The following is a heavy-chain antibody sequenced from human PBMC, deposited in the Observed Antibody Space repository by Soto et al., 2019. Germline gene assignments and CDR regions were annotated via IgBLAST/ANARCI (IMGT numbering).Heavy chain of an antibody. V-gene: IGHV1-18*01. Sequence: QVQLVQSGAEVKKPGASVKVSCKASGYTFTSYGISWVRQAPGQGLEWMGWISAYNGNTNYAHKLQGRVTMTTNTSASTAYMELRSLRSDDRAVYYCKSLTRYSGYDPWDYYYGMEVWCQGTTFTVSS. CDR2: ISAYNGNT. D-gene: IGHD5-12*01. CDR1: GYTFTSYG. CDR3: KSLTRYSGYDPWDYYYGMEV. J-gene: IGHJ6*02.